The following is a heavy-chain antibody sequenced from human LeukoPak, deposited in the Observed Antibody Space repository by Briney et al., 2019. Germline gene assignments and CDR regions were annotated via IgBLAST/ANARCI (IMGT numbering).Heavy chain of an antibody. V-gene: IGHV1-18*01. CDR3: ARDQWFGDLKSFDP. J-gene: IGHJ5*02. D-gene: IGHD3-10*01. CDR2: ISAYNGNT. Sequence: ASVKVSCTASGYTFTSYGISWVRQAPGQGLEWMGWISAYNGNTNYAQKLQGRVTMTTDTSTSTAYMELRSLRSDDTAVYYCARDQWFGDLKSFDPWGQGTLVTVSS. CDR1: GYTFTSYG.